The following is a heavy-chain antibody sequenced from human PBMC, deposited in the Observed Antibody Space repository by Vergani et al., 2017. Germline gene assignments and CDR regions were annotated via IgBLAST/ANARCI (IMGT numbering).Heavy chain of an antibody. Sequence: QVQLQESGPGLVRPSQTLSLTCTVSGASISSGDYYWTWIRQPPGKGLEWIGCIHHSGDTHYNSSLKSRVSISIVSSSKFSLSLTSVTAADTAIYYCARHRGSGGFFPSSYFYGMDVWGHGTTVTVSS. D-gene: IGHD3-10*01. CDR3: ARHRGSGGFFPSSYFYGMDV. CDR1: GASISSGDYY. J-gene: IGHJ6*02. V-gene: IGHV4-30-4*01. CDR2: IHHSGDT.